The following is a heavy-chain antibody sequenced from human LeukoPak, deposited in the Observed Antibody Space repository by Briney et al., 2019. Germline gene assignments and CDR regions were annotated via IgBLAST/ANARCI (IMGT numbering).Heavy chain of an antibody. CDR3: ARDLAGYNSFDY. CDR2: IYSGGST. CDR1: GFTVSSNY. Sequence: PGESLTLSCAASGFTVSSNYMSWVRQAPGKGLEWVSSIYSGGSTYYTDSVKGRFTISRDNSKNTLYLQMNSLRAEDTAVYYCARDLAGYNSFDYWGQGTLVTVSS. D-gene: IGHD5-24*01. V-gene: IGHV3-66*01. J-gene: IGHJ4*02.